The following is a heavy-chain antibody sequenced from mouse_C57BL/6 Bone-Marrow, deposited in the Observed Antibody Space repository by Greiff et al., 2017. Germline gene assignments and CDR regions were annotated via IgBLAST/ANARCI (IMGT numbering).Heavy chain of an antibody. Sequence: VHLVESGPGLVAPSQSLSITCTVSGFSLTSYGVDWVRQPPGKGLEWLGVIWGGGSTNYNSAPMSRMSSSKDNSKTHVFLITNSLQTYETAMYYCAKQGDYDGPPHYYAMDYWGRGTSVTVSS. CDR1: GFSLTSYG. D-gene: IGHD2-4*01. V-gene: IGHV2-9*01. CDR3: AKQGDYDGPPHYYAMDY. J-gene: IGHJ4*01. CDR2: IWGGGST.